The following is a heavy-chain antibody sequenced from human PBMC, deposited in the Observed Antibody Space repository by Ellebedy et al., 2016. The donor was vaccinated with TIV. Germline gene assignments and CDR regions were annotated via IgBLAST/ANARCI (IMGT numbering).Heavy chain of an antibody. D-gene: IGHD1-1*01. Sequence: GESLKISCAASGFTFSSYWMSWVRQAPGKGLEWVANIKQDGSEKYYVDSVKGRFTISRDNAKNSLYLQMNSLRAEDTAVYYCAKRYRSYFDYWGQGTLVTVSS. V-gene: IGHV3-7*03. CDR2: IKQDGSEK. J-gene: IGHJ4*02. CDR3: AKRYRSYFDY. CDR1: GFTFSSYW.